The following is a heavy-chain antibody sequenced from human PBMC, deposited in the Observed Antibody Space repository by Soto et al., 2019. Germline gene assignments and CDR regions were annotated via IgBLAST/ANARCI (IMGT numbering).Heavy chain of an antibody. Sequence: GGSLRLSCAASGFTFSSYAMSWVRQAPGKGLEWVSAISGSGCSTYYADSVKGRFTISRDNSKNTLYLQMNSLGAEDTSVYYCAKLGGDVDTAMVDYWGQGTLVTVSS. CDR3: AKLGGDVDTAMVDY. V-gene: IGHV3-23*01. CDR1: GFTFSSYA. D-gene: IGHD5-18*01. J-gene: IGHJ4*02. CDR2: ISGSGCST.